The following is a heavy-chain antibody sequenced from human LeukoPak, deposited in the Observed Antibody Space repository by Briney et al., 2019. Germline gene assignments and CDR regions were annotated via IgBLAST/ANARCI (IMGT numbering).Heavy chain of an antibody. CDR3: ARDAKYYYGSRTFFFFEY. Sequence: SETLSLTCTVSGDSISSGDYYWSWIRQPAGKGLEWIGRISSSGSTNYNPSLKSRVTMSTDTPKNQFSLKLSSVTAADTAIYYCARDAKYYYGSRTFFFFEYWGQGTLLTVSS. D-gene: IGHD3-10*01. J-gene: IGHJ4*02. CDR2: ISSSGST. V-gene: IGHV4-61*02. CDR1: GDSISSGDYY.